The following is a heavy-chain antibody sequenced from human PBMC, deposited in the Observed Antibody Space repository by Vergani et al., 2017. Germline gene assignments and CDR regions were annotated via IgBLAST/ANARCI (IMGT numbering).Heavy chain of an antibody. D-gene: IGHD6-19*01. Sequence: QMQLVQSGAEVKKTGSSVKVSCKASGYTFTYRYLHWVRQAPGQALEWMGWITPFNGNTNYAQKFQDRVTITRDRSMSTAYMELSSLRSEDTAMYYCATSSGGQGTWSVAEYFQHWGQGTLVTVSS. CDR1: GYTFTYRY. V-gene: IGHV1-45*02. CDR2: ITPFNGNT. CDR3: ATSSGGQGTWSVAEYFQH. J-gene: IGHJ1*01.